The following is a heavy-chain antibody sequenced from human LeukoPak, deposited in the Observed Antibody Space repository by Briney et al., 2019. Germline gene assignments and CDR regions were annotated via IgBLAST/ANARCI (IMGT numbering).Heavy chain of an antibody. CDR2: ISANNGDT. D-gene: IGHD1-26*01. V-gene: IGHV1-18*01. CDR1: GYTFTNYG. CDR3: ARRGPSWELRPFEY. Sequence: GASVKVSCKARGYTFTNYGTSWVRQAPGQGLEWIGWISANNGDTNYAQKFRGRVTMTTDTPTATAYMELRSLTSDDTAVYYCARRGPSWELRPFEYWGQGTLVTVSS. J-gene: IGHJ4*02.